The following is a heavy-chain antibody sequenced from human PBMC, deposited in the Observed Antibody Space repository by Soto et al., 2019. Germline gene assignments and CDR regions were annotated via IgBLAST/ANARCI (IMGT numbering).Heavy chain of an antibody. Sequence: PGGSLRLSCAASGFTFHSSWMHWVRQTPGEGLVWVSRINTDGSVSDYADSVKGRFTFSRDNAKSTLYLQMNSLRVDDTAVYYCGRGPGAYVYFGFDVWGQGTEVTLSS. J-gene: IGHJ3*01. CDR1: GFTFHSSW. D-gene: IGHD3-9*01. CDR2: INTDGSVS. CDR3: GRGPGAYVYFGFDV. V-gene: IGHV3-74*01.